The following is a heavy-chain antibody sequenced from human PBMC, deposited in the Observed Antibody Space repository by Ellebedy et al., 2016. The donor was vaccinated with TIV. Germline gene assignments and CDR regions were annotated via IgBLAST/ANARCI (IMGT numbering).Heavy chain of an antibody. CDR1: GYTFSGYW. D-gene: IGHD6-13*01. J-gene: IGHJ4*02. Sequence: GGSLRLSCAASGYTFSGYWMIWVRQAPGKGLEWVANIKKDGSEQHYVDSVKGRFTISRDNAKNTQYLQMNSLRADDTAIYYCVRGGLPAAGDYWGQGTLVTVSS. V-gene: IGHV3-7*04. CDR3: VRGGLPAAGDY. CDR2: IKKDGSEQ.